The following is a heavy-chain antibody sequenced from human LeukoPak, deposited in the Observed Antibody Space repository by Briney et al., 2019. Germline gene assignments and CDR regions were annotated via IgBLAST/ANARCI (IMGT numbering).Heavy chain of an antibody. V-gene: IGHV1-2*02. CDR3: ARGKLGHCSGGSCYSGSDWFDP. CDR1: GYTFTGYY. D-gene: IGHD2-15*01. CDR2: INPNSGGT. J-gene: IGHJ5*02. Sequence: ASVKVSCKASGYTFTGYYMHWVRQAPGQGLEWMGWINPNSGGTNYAQKFQGRVTMTRDTSISTAYMELSRLRSDDTAVYYCARGKLGHCSGGSCYSGSDWFDPWGQGTLVTVSS.